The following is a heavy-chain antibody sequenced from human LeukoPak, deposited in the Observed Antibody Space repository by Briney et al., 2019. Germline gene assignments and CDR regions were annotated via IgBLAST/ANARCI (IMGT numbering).Heavy chain of an antibody. J-gene: IGHJ4*02. V-gene: IGHV3-21*01. Sequence: GGSLRLSRAASGFTFSSFSMNWGRQAPGKGLEWVSSISSSSSYIYYADSVKGRFTISRDNAKNSLYLQMNSLRAEDTAVYYCASSYGGNSEGCWGQGTLVTVSS. D-gene: IGHD4-23*01. CDR1: GFTFSSFS. CDR3: ASSYGGNSEGC. CDR2: ISSSSSYI.